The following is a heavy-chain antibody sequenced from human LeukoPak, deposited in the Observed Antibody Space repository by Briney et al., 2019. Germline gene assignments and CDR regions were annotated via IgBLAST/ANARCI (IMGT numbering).Heavy chain of an antibody. Sequence: PGGSLRLSCVASGFTFSNFGMHWVRQAPGEGLGWVAVILYNGHYEYYRESVWGGFTISRDNSKNTVSLQMDHLRIEDTSVYYCVRGGSPPTSTWSLDEWGQGTLVSVSS. J-gene: IGHJ4*02. CDR2: ILYNGHYE. V-gene: IGHV3-30*03. CDR3: VRGGSPPTSTWSLDE. CDR1: GFTFSNFG. D-gene: IGHD1-26*01.